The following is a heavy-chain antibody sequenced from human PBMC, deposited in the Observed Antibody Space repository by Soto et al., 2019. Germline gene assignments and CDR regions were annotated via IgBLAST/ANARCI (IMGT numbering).Heavy chain of an antibody. D-gene: IGHD2-21*02. V-gene: IGHV1-46*01. CDR1: GYTLTSYY. J-gene: IGHJ4*02. CDR3: ARARHIVVVSANGYFDY. CDR2: INPGGGTT. Sequence: GASVKVSCKASGYTLTSYYMHWVRQAPGQGLEWVGFINPGGGTTSYAQKFQGRVAMTRETSTSTVHMELSRLRSDDTAVYYCARARHIVVVSANGYFDYWGQGTLVTVSS.